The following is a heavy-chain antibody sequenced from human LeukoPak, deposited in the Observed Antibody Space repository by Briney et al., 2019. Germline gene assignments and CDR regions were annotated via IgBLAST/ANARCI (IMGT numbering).Heavy chain of an antibody. Sequence: GGSLRLSCAASGFTLSTYWMNWVRQVPGKGLDWVANINPDGSGKRYVDSVKGRFTIARDNADNSLALQMNSLRAEDTAVYYCASWGAGGNSWGQGTLVTVSS. CDR2: INPDGSGK. CDR1: GFTLSTYW. V-gene: IGHV3-7*01. D-gene: IGHD3-16*01. CDR3: ASWGAGGNS. J-gene: IGHJ4*02.